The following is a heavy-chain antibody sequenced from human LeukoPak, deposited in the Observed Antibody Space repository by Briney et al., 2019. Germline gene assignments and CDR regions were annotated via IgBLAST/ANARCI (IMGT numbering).Heavy chain of an antibody. J-gene: IGHJ4*02. D-gene: IGHD3-16*02. CDR3: ARAGYTISSYRFDY. CDR1: GGSISSYW. CDR2: IHTTGRT. V-gene: IGHV4-4*07. Sequence: PSETLSLNCSVSGGSISSYWWSWIRQPAGKGLEFIGRIHTTGRTNYNPSLKSRVSMSVDTSKNKFSLELRSVTAADTAVYFCARAGYTISSYRFDYWGQGVLVTVSS.